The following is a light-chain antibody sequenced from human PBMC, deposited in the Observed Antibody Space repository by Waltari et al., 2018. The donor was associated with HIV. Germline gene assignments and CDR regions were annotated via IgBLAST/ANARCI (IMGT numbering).Light chain of an antibody. J-gene: IGLJ3*02. CDR2: GHC. Sequence: QSVVTQPPSVSGTPGQTVTISCFGRTSNIGINTVTWYQHLPGTAPKRLFFGHCHRRSGGPDRFSASKSGTSASLAISGLQSEDEADYYCAAWDASLNGWVFGGGTKLTVL. CDR1: TSNIGINT. V-gene: IGLV1-44*01. CDR3: AAWDASLNGWV.